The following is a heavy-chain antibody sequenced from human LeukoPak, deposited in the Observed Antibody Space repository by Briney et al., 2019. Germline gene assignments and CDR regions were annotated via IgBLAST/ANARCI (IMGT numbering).Heavy chain of an antibody. V-gene: IGHV3-23*01. CDR1: GFAFSGYA. J-gene: IGHJ4*02. Sequence: PGGSLRLSCAASGFAFSGYAMSWVRQAPGKGLEWVSSISGTGGRTYYADSVKGRFTISRDNSKNTLDLQMNSLRADDTTVYYCARDGYSNYWYLNLWGQGTLVTVSS. D-gene: IGHD6-13*01. CDR2: ISGTGGRT. CDR3: ARDGYSNYWYLNL.